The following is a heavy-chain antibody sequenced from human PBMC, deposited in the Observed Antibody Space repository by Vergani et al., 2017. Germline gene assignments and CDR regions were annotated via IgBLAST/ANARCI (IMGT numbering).Heavy chain of an antibody. D-gene: IGHD3-22*01. V-gene: IGHV5-51*01. CDR3: ARNYYDSSGYYSSAFDI. CDR1: GYSFTSYW. J-gene: IGHJ3*02. CDR2: IYPGDSDT. Sequence: EVQLVQSGAEVKKPGESLKISCKGSGYSFTSYWIGWVRQMPGKGLECMGIIYPGDSDTRYSPSFQGQVTISADKSISTAYLQWSSLKASDTAMYYCARNYYDSSGYYSSAFDIWGQGTMVTVSS.